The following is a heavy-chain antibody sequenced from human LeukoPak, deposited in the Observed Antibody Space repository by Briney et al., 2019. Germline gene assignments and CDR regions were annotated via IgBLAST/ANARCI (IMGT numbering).Heavy chain of an antibody. J-gene: IGHJ4*02. D-gene: IGHD6-13*01. CDR2: ISAYNGNT. CDR3: ARDLYSSSWTPYYFDY. V-gene: IGHV1-18*01. Sequence: SVKVSCKASGYTFTSYGISWVRQAPGQGLEWMGWISAYNGNTNYAQKLQGRVTMTTDTSTSTAYMELRSLRSDDTAVYYCARDLYSSSWTPYYFDYWGQGTLVTVSS. CDR1: GYTFTSYG.